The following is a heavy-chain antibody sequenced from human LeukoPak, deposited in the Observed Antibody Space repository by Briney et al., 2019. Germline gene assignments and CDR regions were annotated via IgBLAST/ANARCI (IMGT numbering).Heavy chain of an antibody. J-gene: IGHJ5*02. CDR3: ASSGKYLLWFGETYWFDP. Sequence: PGGSLRLSCAASGFTFSSYAMHWVRQAPGKGLEWVSYISSSGSTIYYADSVKGRFTISRDNAKNSLYLQMNSLRAEDTAVYYCASSGKYLLWFGETYWFDPWGQGTLVTVSS. V-gene: IGHV3-48*04. CDR2: ISSSGSTI. D-gene: IGHD3-10*01. CDR1: GFTFSSYA.